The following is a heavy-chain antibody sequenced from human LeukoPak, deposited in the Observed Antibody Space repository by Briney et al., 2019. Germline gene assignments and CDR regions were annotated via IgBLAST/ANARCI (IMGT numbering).Heavy chain of an antibody. CDR2: ISYDGSNK. CDR3: ARDLELSGPVGATIGFDY. V-gene: IGHV3-30-3*01. CDR1: GFTFSSYA. Sequence: GGSLRLSCAASGFTFSSYAMHWVRQAPGKGLEWVAVISYDGSNKYNADSVKGRFTISRDNSKNTLYLQMNSLRAEDTAVYYCARDLELSGPVGATIGFDYWGQGTLVTVSS. D-gene: IGHD1-26*01. J-gene: IGHJ4*02.